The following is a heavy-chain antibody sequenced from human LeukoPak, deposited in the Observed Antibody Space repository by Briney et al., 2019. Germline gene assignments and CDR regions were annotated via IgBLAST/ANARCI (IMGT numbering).Heavy chain of an antibody. V-gene: IGHV3-30*18. CDR2: ISYDGSKK. Sequence: GRSLRLSCAASGFTFSRYGMHWVRQAPGKGLEWVAAISYDGSKKYYADSVKGRFTVSRDNSKNTLYLQMNSLRPEDTGVYYCAKKQGDPDYWGQGTLVTVSS. D-gene: IGHD1-26*01. CDR3: AKKQGDPDY. J-gene: IGHJ4*02. CDR1: GFTFSRYG.